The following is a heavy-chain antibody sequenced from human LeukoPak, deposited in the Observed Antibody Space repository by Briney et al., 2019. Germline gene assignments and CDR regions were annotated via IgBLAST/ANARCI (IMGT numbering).Heavy chain of an antibody. CDR3: ARAQRYCAGTSCYAPVAY. V-gene: IGHV1-8*01. CDR2: MNPNSGNT. CDR1: GYTFTSYD. J-gene: IGHJ4*02. Sequence: GASAKVSCKASGYTFTSYDINWVRQATGQGLEWMGWMNPNSGNTDYAPKFQGRVTMTRNTSITTAYMELSSLRSEDTAVYYCARAQRYCAGTSCYAPVAYWGQGTLVTVSS. D-gene: IGHD2-2*01.